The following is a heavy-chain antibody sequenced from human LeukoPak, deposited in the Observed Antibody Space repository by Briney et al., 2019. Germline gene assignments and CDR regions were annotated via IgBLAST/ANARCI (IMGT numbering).Heavy chain of an antibody. CDR2: INPDSGGA. D-gene: IGHD6-13*01. J-gene: IGHJ4*02. CDR1: GYTFSGYY. Sequence: ASVKVSCKASGYTFSGYYLNWVRQAPGQGLEWMGWINPDSGGAIYAQKFQGRVTMTRDTSTNTAYMELRSLRSDDTAVYYCARVGIAAASDYWGQGTLVTVSS. V-gene: IGHV1-2*02. CDR3: ARVGIAAASDY.